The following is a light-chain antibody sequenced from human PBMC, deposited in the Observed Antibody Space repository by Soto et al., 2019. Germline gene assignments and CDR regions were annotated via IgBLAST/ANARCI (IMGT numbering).Light chain of an antibody. V-gene: IGKV1-12*01. Sequence: IQMTQSPSSVSASVGDRVTITCRARQGISSWLAGYQQKPGKAPKLLLYAASSLQSGVPSRFSGSGYGKDFTLTIISLQPEELATYSCQQANSFPFTFGPGTKVAIK. CDR2: AAS. J-gene: IGKJ3*01. CDR1: QGISSW. CDR3: QQANSFPFT.